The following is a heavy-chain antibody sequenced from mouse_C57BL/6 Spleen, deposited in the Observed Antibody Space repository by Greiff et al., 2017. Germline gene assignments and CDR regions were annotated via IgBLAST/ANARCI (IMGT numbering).Heavy chain of an antibody. D-gene: IGHD1-1*01. Sequence: EVMLVESGGGLVQPKGSLKLSCAASGFSFNTYAMNWVRQAPGKGLEWVARIRSKSNNYATYYADSVKDRFTISRDDSESMLYLQMNNLKTEDTAMYYCVRQGVVPFDYWGQGTTLTVSS. V-gene: IGHV10-1*01. J-gene: IGHJ2*01. CDR3: VRQGVVPFDY. CDR2: IRSKSNNYAT. CDR1: GFSFNTYA.